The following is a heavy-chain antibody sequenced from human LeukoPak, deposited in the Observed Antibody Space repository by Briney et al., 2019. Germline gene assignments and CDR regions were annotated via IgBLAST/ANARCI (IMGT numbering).Heavy chain of an antibody. CDR1: GFTFSSYA. J-gene: IGHJ6*02. V-gene: IGHV3-23*01. CDR2: ISGSGGST. Sequence: GGSLRLSCAASGFTFSSYAMSWVRQAPGKGLEWVSAISGSGGSTYYADSVKGRFTISRDNSKNTLYLQMNSLRAEDTAVYYCADVGATVSYYYGMDVWGQGTTVTVSS. D-gene: IGHD4-17*01. CDR3: ADVGATVSYYYGMDV.